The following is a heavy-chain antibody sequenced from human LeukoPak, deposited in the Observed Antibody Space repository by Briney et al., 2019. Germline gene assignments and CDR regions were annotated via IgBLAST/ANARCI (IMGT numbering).Heavy chain of an antibody. CDR2: IHDSGST. D-gene: IGHD3/OR15-3a*01. CDR3: ARHFYGTAYRNYYFYYMDV. CDR1: GGSISSGNYY. Sequence: SWETLSLTCTVSGGSISSGNYYWGWIRQPPGQGLEWIGAIHDSGSTDYYPSLKSRVTICVDTSKTQFSLKLTSVTAADTAVYFCARHFYGTAYRNYYFYYMDVWGKGTTVTVSS. J-gene: IGHJ6*03. V-gene: IGHV4-39*01.